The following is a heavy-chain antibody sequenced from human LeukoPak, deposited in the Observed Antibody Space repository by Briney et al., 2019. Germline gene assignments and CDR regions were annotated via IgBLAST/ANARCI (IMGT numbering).Heavy chain of an antibody. V-gene: IGHV4-59*01. CDR1: GGSISNY. D-gene: IGHD6-13*01. CDR2: IYYSGST. J-gene: IGHJ3*02. Sequence: SETLSLTCTVSGGSISNYWSWIRQPPGKGLEWIGYIYYSGSTNYNPSLKSRVTISVDTSKNQFSLKLSSVTAADTAVYYCARDMSAAAGYPRGAFDIWGQGTMVTVSS. CDR3: ARDMSAAAGYPRGAFDI.